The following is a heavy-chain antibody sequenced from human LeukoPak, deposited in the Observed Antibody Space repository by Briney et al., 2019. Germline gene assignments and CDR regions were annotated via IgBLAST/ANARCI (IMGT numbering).Heavy chain of an antibody. V-gene: IGHV4-4*02. CDR1: GCTISSSNW. CDR3: ASGDTAMDDAFDN. J-gene: IGHJ3*02. CDR2: IYHSGNT. Sequence: SETLSLTCAVSGCTISSSNWWRWVRQPPGKGLGWMGEIYHSGNTNYNPSLKSRVTISVARSKNQFSLKLSSVTAADTAVYYCASGDTAMDDAFDNWGQGTMVTVSS. D-gene: IGHD5-18*01.